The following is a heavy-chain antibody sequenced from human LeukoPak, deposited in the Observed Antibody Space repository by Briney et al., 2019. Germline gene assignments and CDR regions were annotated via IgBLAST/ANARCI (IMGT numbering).Heavy chain of an antibody. D-gene: IGHD2-21*02. CDR2: ISSSSSTI. CDR1: GFTFSSYS. J-gene: IGHJ4*02. V-gene: IGHV3-48*02. CDR3: ARDAEAYCGGDCYPDY. Sequence: SGGSLRLSCAASGFTFSSYSMNWVRQAPGKGLEWVSYISSSSSTIYYADSVKGRFTISRDNAKNSLYLQMNSLRDEDTAVYYCARDAEAYCGGDCYPDYWGQGTLVTVSS.